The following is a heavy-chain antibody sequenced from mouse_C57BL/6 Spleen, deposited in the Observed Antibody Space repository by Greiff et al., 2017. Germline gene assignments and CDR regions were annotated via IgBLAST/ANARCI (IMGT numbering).Heavy chain of an antibody. V-gene: IGHV1-50*01. CDR1: GYTFTSYW. CDR2: IDPSDSYT. J-gene: IGHJ2*01. Sequence: VQLQQPGAELVKPGASVKLSCKASGYTFTSYWMQWVKQRPGQGLEWIGEIDPSDSYTNYNQKFKGKATLTVDTSSSTAYMQLSSLTSEDSAVYYCANHYYGSSYEDYWGQGTTLTVSS. D-gene: IGHD1-1*01. CDR3: ANHYYGSSYEDY.